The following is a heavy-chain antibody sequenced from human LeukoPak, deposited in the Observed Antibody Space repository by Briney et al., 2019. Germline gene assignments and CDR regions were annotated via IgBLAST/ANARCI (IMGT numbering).Heavy chain of an antibody. V-gene: IGHV1-69*04. D-gene: IGHD2-2*01. J-gene: IGHJ3*01. CDR2: IIPILSII. Sequence: SVKVSCKASEGTFSTCAISWVRQAPGQGLECMGRIIPILSIIHYAQNFQGRVTITADKSTTTCYMELSSLRSEDTAVYYCARSGWHCSSTSCYDFDLWGQGTLVAVSS. CDR1: EGTFSTCA. CDR3: ARSGWHCSSTSCYDFDL.